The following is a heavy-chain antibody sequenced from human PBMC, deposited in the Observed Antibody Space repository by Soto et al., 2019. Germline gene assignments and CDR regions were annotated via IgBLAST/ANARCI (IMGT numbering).Heavy chain of an antibody. D-gene: IGHD2-2*01. J-gene: IGHJ4*02. V-gene: IGHV4-31*11. CDR2: IFHAWST. CDR1: GASIRSFYSY. CDR3: AREPYCNSDKSFIQIDY. Sequence: SETLSLTCAVSGASIRSFYSYWSCIRQRPGKGLDGLVYIFHAWSTYYNPSLKGRVTISLDSSKNQFSLKLTSATAADTAVYFCAREPYCNSDKSFIQIDYWGQGTMVTVSS.